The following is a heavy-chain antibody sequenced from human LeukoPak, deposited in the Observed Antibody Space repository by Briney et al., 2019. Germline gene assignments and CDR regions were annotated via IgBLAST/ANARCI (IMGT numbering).Heavy chain of an antibody. J-gene: IGHJ3*02. CDR3: ARDRISAVVDAFDI. Sequence: SETLSLTCAVYGGSFSGYYWSWIRQPPGKGLEWIGEINHSGSTNYNPSLKSRVTISVDTSKNQFSLKLTSVTAADTAVYYCARDRISAVVDAFDIWGQGTMVTVSS. D-gene: IGHD2/OR15-2a*01. CDR2: INHSGST. CDR1: GGSFSGYY. V-gene: IGHV4-34*01.